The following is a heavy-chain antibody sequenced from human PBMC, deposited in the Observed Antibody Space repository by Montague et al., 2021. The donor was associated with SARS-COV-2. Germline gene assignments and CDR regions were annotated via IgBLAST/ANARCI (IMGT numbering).Heavy chain of an antibody. CDR3: VREHPYGGPRGAYDI. V-gene: IGHV4-59*01. Sequence: SETLSLTCTVSGGSITGYYWSWLRRSPGKGLEWIAYIYDGGAVNYNPSPSVRVTISTDTSKNQLYLKVNSVTAADTAVYYCVREHPYGGPRGAYDIWGQGTVVTVSS. J-gene: IGHJ3*02. CDR2: IYDGGAV. CDR1: GGSITGYY. D-gene: IGHD4-23*01.